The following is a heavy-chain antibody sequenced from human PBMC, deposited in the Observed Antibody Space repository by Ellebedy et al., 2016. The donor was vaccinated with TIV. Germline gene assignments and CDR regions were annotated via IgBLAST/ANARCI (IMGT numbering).Heavy chain of an antibody. J-gene: IGHJ5*02. CDR3: ATGAMVNGWWFDP. D-gene: IGHD5-18*01. CDR1: GGSISSYY. CDR2: IYYSGST. Sequence: SETLSLXXTVSGGSISSYYWSWIRQPPGKGLEWIGYIYYSGSTNYNPSLKSRVTISVDTSKNQFSLKLSSVTAADTAVYYCATGAMVNGWWFDPWGQGTLVTGSS. V-gene: IGHV4-59*01.